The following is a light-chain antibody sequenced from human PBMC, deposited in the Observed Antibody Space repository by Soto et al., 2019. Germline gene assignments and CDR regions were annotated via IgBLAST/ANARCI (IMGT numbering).Light chain of an antibody. CDR2: GAS. J-gene: IGKJ1*01. CDR1: QSISSS. Sequence: PGERATLSCRASQSISSSLAWYQQKPGQAPRLLIYGASTRATGVPARFSGSGSGTEFTLTINSLQSEDVAVYYCQHFHNWPPWTFGQGTRVEIK. CDR3: QHFHNWPPWT. V-gene: IGKV3-15*01.